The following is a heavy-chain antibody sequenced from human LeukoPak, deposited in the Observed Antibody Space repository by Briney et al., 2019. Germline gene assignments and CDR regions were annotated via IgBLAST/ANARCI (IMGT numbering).Heavy chain of an antibody. V-gene: IGHV3-33*01. CDR1: GFTFSNYG. CDR3: ARDGGTMVRGKKFDY. CDR2: IWYDGSNK. D-gene: IGHD3-10*01. J-gene: IGHJ4*02. Sequence: GGSLRLSCAASGFTFSNYGMHWVRQAPGQGLELVAVIWYDGSNKYYADSVKGRFTISRDNSKNTLYLQMNSLRAEDTAVYYCARDGGTMVRGKKFDYWGEGTLVSVSS.